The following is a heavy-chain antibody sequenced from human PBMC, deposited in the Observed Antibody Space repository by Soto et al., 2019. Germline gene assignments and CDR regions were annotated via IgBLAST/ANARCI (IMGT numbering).Heavy chain of an antibody. CDR1: GFTFSSYS. V-gene: IGHV3-21*01. D-gene: IGHD6-19*01. J-gene: IGHJ6*02. CDR3: ARDGASGWYYYYYGMDV. Sequence: GGSLRLSCAASGFTFSSYSMNWVRQAPGKGLEWVSSISSSSSYIYYADSVKGRFTISRDNAKNSLYLQMNSLRAEDTAVYYCARDGASGWYYYYYGMDVWGQGTTVTVSS. CDR2: ISSSSSYI.